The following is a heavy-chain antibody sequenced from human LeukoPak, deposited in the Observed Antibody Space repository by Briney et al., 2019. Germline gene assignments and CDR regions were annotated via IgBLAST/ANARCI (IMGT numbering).Heavy chain of an antibody. D-gene: IGHD6-19*01. CDR2: INPSGGST. V-gene: IGHV1-46*01. Sequence: ASVTVSCTASGYTFTSYYIHWVRQAPGQGLEWMGIINPSGGSTSYAQKFQGRVTLTRDTSTSTVYMELSSLRSEDTALYYCARERMSSHDYWGQGTLVTVSS. CDR1: GYTFTSYY. J-gene: IGHJ4*02. CDR3: ARERMSSHDY.